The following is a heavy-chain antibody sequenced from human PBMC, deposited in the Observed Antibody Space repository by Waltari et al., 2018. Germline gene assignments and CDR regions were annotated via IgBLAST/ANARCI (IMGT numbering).Heavy chain of an antibody. CDR3: ARGRLSSSAGLYYYYYMDV. CDR2: IYTSGST. Sequence: QVQLQESGPGLVKPSETLSLTCTVSGGSISSYYWSWIRQPPGKGLEWIGYIYTSGSTNYNPSLKSRVTISVDTSKNQFSLKLSSVTAADTAVYYCARGRLSSSAGLYYYYYMDVWGKGTTVTVSS. V-gene: IGHV4-4*09. J-gene: IGHJ6*03. CDR1: GGSISSYY. D-gene: IGHD6-6*01.